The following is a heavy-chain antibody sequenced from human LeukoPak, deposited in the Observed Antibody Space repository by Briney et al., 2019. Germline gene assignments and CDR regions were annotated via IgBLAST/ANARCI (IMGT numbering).Heavy chain of an antibody. D-gene: IGHD4-17*01. CDR2: INNDGSGT. Sequence: PGGSLRLSCAASGFTFSTYWMQWVRQAPGKGLLWVSHINNDGSGTKYADSAKGRFTISRDNAKNTLYLQMNSLRAEDTAVYYCVREGNGDTPFDHWGQGTLVTVSS. CDR1: GFTFSTYW. CDR3: VREGNGDTPFDH. V-gene: IGHV3-74*03. J-gene: IGHJ4*02.